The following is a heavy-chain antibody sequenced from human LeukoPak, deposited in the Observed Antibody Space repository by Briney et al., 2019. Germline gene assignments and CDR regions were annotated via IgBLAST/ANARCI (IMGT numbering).Heavy chain of an antibody. V-gene: IGHV1-69*05. J-gene: IGHJ4*02. Sequence: SVKVSCKASGGTFSSYAISWVRQAPGQGLEWMGGIIPIFGTANYAQKFQGRVTITTDESTSTAYMELSSLRSEDTAVYYCARDLGRDGHRGLDYWGQGALVTVSS. CDR1: GGTFSSYA. D-gene: IGHD5-24*01. CDR3: ARDLGRDGHRGLDY. CDR2: IIPIFGTA.